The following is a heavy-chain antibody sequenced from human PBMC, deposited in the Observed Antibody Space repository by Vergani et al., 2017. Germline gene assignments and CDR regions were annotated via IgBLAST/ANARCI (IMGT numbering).Heavy chain of an antibody. CDR1: GGTFSSYT. CDR3: ARDWVHYYDSSGYYNWFDR. J-gene: IGHJ5*02. V-gene: IGHV1-69*08. CDR2: IIPILGIA. Sequence: QVQLVQSGAEVKKPGSSVKVSCKASGGTFSSYTISWVRQAPGQGLEWMGRIIPILGIANYAQKFQGRVTITADKSTSTAYMDLSRLRSGDTAVYYCARDWVHYYDSSGYYNWFDRGGEGTLVTVSS. D-gene: IGHD3-22*01.